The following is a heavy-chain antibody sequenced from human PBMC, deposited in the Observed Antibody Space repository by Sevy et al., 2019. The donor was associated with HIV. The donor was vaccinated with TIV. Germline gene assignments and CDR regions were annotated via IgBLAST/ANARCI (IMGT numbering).Heavy chain of an antibody. CDR3: ARDDLETGGRNWFYL. CDR2: ISSSGIT. Sequence: SETLSLTCTVSGGSISPYFWAWIRQPAGKQLEWIGRISSSGITNSNPSLKSRVTMSIDTSKNDFSLKLSSVTAADTAFYYCARDDLETGGRNWFYLWGQGTLVTVSS. J-gene: IGHJ5*02. CDR1: GGSISPYF. V-gene: IGHV4-4*07. D-gene: IGHD3-16*01.